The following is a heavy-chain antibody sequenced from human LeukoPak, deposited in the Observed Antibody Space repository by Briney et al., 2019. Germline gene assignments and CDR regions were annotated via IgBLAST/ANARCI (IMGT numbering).Heavy chain of an antibody. CDR3: AKDDCSSTSCFHWYY. D-gene: IGHD2-2*01. CDR1: GFTFSSYA. CDR2: ISGSGGST. J-gene: IGHJ4*02. V-gene: IGHV3-23*01. Sequence: GGSLRLSCAASGFTFSSYAMSWVRQAPGKGLEWVSAISGSGGSTFYADSVKGRFTISRDNSKNTLYLQMNSLRAEDTAVYYCAKDDCSSTSCFHWYYWGQGTLVTVPS.